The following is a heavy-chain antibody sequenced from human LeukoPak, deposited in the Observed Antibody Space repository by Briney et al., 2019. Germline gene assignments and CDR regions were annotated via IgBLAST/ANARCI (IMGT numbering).Heavy chain of an antibody. V-gene: IGHV3-30*04. CDR1: GFTFSSYA. CDR2: IAYDGSRA. Sequence: GGSLRLSCAASGFTFSSYAMHWVRQAPGKGLEWVAVIAYDGSRAFYADSVKGRFTISRDNSKDTMSVQMDDLRAEDTAVYYCTRYNNDHFDYWGQGTLVTVSS. CDR3: TRYNNDHFDY. J-gene: IGHJ4*02. D-gene: IGHD1-14*01.